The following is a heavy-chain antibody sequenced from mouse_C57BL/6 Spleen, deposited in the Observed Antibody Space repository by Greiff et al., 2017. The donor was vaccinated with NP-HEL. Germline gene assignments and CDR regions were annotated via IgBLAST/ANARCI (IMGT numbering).Heavy chain of an antibody. CDR3: ARGGYYGNYNYAMDY. CDR2: IYPGDGDT. CDR1: GYAFSSYW. D-gene: IGHD2-1*01. Sequence: VKLVESGAELVKPGASVKISCKASGYAFSSYWMNWVKQRPGTGLEWIGQIYPGDGDTNYNGKFKGKATLTADKSSSTAYMQLSSLTSEDSAVYFCARGGYYGNYNYAMDYWGQGTSVTVSS. J-gene: IGHJ4*01. V-gene: IGHV1-80*01.